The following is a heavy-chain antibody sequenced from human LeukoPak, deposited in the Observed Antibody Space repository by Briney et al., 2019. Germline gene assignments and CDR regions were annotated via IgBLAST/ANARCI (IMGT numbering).Heavy chain of an antibody. CDR3: ARDGGPYRPLDY. CDR1: GGSITQTNY. V-gene: IGHV4-4*02. D-gene: IGHD3-16*02. J-gene: IGHJ4*02. Sequence: SGTLSLTCDVSGGSITQTNYRTWVRQPPGKGLEWIGEVNLQGGTNYNPSLLRRVAISVDTSANHVSLQMTSVTAADTAVYYFARDGGPYRPLDYSGQGTLVTVSS. CDR2: VNLQGGT.